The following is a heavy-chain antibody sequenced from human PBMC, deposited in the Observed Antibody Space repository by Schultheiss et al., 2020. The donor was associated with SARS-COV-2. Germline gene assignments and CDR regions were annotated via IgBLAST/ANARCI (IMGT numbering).Heavy chain of an antibody. CDR3: AADSPWVHTALDV. CDR1: GFTFSSYG. V-gene: IGHV3-21*03. Sequence: GSLKISCAASGFTFSSYGMHWVRQAPGKGLEWVSSISSSGSTIYYADSVKGRFTISRDNAKNSLYLQMNSLKTEDTALYYCAADSPWVHTALDVWGQGTTVTVSS. J-gene: IGHJ6*02. CDR2: ISSSGSTI. D-gene: IGHD1-26*01.